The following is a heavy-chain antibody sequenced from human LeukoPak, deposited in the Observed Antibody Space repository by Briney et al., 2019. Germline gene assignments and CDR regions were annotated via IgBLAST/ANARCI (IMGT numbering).Heavy chain of an antibody. CDR3: ARVKGPNYYDSSGYFGY. CDR2: INPNSGGT. J-gene: IGHJ4*02. CDR1: GYTFTGYY. D-gene: IGHD3-22*01. Sequence: ASVKVSCKASGYTFTGYYMHWVRQAPGQGLEWMGWINPNSGGTNYAQKFQGRVTMTRDTSISTAYMELSRLRSDDTAVYYCARVKGPNYYDSSGYFGYWGQGTLVTVSS. V-gene: IGHV1-2*02.